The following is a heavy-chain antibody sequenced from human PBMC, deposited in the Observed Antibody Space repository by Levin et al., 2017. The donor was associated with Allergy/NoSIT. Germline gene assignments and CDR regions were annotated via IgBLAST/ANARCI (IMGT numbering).Heavy chain of an antibody. CDR2: ISWNSGSI. J-gene: IGHJ4*02. CDR3: AKGPEEYSSFDY. Sequence: LSLTCAASGFTFDDYAMHWVRQAPGKGLEWVSGISWNSGSIGYADSVKGRFTISRDNAKNSLYLQMNSLRAEDTALYYCAKGPEEYSSFDYWGQGTLVTVSS. CDR1: GFTFDDYA. D-gene: IGHD6-6*01. V-gene: IGHV3-9*01.